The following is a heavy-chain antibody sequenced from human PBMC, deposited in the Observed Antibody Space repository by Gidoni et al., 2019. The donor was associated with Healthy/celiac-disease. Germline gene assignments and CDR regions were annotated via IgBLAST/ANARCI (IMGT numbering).Heavy chain of an antibody. Sequence: QVQPQQWGAGPLKPSETLSLTCAVYGGSFRGYYWSWIRHPPGKGLEWIGEINHSGSTNYNPSLKSRVTISVDTSKNQFSLKLSSVTAADTAVYYCARGPSRNYYYYYGMDVWGQGTTVTVSS. CDR2: INHSGST. J-gene: IGHJ6*02. V-gene: IGHV4-34*01. D-gene: IGHD6-6*01. CDR1: GGSFRGYY. CDR3: ARGPSRNYYYYYGMDV.